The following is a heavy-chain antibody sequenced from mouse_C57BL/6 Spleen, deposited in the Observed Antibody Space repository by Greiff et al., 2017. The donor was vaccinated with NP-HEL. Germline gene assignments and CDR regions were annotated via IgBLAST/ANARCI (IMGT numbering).Heavy chain of an antibody. V-gene: IGHV1-72*01. CDR3: ARRYYGSSYFYWYFDV. CDR1: GYTFTSYW. D-gene: IGHD1-1*01. J-gene: IGHJ1*03. Sequence: QVQLQQPGAELVKPGASVKLSCKASGYTFTSYWMHWVKQRPGRGLEWIGRIDPNSGGTKYNEKFKSKATLTVDKPSSPAYMQLRSLTSEDSSVYSCARRYYGSSYFYWYFDVWGTGTTVTVSS. CDR2: IDPNSGGT.